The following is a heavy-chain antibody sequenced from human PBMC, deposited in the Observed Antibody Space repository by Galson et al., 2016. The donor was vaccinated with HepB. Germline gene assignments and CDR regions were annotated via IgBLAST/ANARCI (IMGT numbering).Heavy chain of an antibody. Sequence: SLRLSCAASGFTFSSNAMSWVRQAPGKGLEWVSSISVSGGYTKYANSVKGRLTISRENSKNNLYLQMRSLRAEDTAVYYCPDSGDTSGSYRGVFDYWGQGTLVSVSS. CDR1: GFTFSSNA. CDR3: PDSGDTSGSYRGVFDY. V-gene: IGHV3-23*01. CDR2: ISVSGGYT. J-gene: IGHJ4*02. D-gene: IGHD3-22*01.